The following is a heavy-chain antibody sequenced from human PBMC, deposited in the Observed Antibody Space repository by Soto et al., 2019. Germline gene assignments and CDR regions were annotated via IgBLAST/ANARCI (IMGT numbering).Heavy chain of an antibody. Sequence: EVHLLESGGGLVQPGGSLRLSCAASGFTFSSYAMSWVRQAPGKGLEWVSSISGSGGSTYYADSVKGRFTMSRDNSKNMLYLQMSSLRAEDTAVYYCAKSGDSSSSDYWGQGTLVTVSS. D-gene: IGHD6-6*01. J-gene: IGHJ4*02. V-gene: IGHV3-23*01. CDR1: GFTFSSYA. CDR2: ISGSGGST. CDR3: AKSGDSSSSDY.